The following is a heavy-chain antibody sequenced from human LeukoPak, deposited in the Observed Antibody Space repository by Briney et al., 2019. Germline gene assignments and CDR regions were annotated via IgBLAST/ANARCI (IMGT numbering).Heavy chain of an antibody. Sequence: PGGSLRLSCAASGFTFSSYAMSWVRQAPGKGLEWVSVIYCGGSTYYADSVKGRFTISRDNSKNTLYLQMSSLRVEDTAVYYCARDGDDTSGYFSPFDYWGQGTLVTVSS. CDR3: ARDGDDTSGYFSPFDY. V-gene: IGHV3-23*03. CDR1: GFTFSSYA. D-gene: IGHD3-22*01. CDR2: IYCGGST. J-gene: IGHJ4*02.